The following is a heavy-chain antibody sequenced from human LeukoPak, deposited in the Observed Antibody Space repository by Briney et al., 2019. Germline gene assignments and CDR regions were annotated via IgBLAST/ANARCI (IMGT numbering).Heavy chain of an antibody. D-gene: IGHD3-10*02. V-gene: IGHV3-9*01. CDR2: ISWNSGSI. J-gene: IGHJ6*04. CDR3: AKVTVFGEVTLTNSNYVRDV. Sequence: GGSLRLSCAASGFTFDDYAMHWVRQAPGKGLEWVSGISWNSGSIGYADSVKGLFTISRDNAKNSLYLQMNSLRAEDTALYYCAKVTVFGEVTLTNSNYVRDVWGKGPRVTVSS. CDR1: GFTFDDYA.